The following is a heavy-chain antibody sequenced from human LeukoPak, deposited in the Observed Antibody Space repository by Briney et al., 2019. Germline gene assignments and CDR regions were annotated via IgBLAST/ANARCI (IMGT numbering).Heavy chain of an antibody. CDR1: GYTFTSYG. J-gene: IGHJ4*02. Sequence: ASVKVSCKASGYTFTSYGISWVRQAPGQGLEGMGWISAYNGNTNYAQKLQGRVTMTTDTSTSTAYMELRSLRSDDTAVYYCARDHEVVGGNFPFDYWGQGTLVTVSS. D-gene: IGHD4-23*01. CDR2: ISAYNGNT. CDR3: ARDHEVVGGNFPFDY. V-gene: IGHV1-18*01.